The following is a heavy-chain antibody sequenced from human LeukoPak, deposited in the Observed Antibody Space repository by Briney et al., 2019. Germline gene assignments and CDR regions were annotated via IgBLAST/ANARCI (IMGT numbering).Heavy chain of an antibody. CDR3: ARGRSHSSGWYGIPNWFDP. D-gene: IGHD6-19*01. J-gene: IGHJ5*02. CDR1: GGSFSGYY. V-gene: IGHV4-34*01. CDR2: INHSGST. Sequence: SETLSLTCAVYGGSFSGYYWSWIRQPPGKGLEWIGEINHSGSTNYNPSLKSRVTISVDTSKNQFSLKLSSVTAADTAVYYCARGRSHSSGWYGIPNWFDPWGRGTLVTVSS.